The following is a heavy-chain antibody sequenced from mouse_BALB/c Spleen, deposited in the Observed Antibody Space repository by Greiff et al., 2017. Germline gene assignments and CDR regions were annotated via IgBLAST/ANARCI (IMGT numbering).Heavy chain of an antibody. J-gene: IGHJ4*01. CDR2: INPYNGAT. D-gene: IGHD1-1*02. CDR1: GYSFTGYY. V-gene: IGHV1-31*01. Sequence: EVQLQQSGPELVKPGASVKISCKASGYSFTGYYMHWVKQSHVKSLEWIGRINPYNGATSYNQNFKDKASLTVDKSSSTAYMELHSLTSEDSAVYYCARGDYGNYEAMDDWGQGTSVTVSS. CDR3: ARGDYGNYEAMDD.